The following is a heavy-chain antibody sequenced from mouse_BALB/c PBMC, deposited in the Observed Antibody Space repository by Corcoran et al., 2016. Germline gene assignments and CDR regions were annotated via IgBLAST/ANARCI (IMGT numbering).Heavy chain of an antibody. CDR1: GYTFSSYW. CDR2: ILPGSGST. Sequence: QVQLQQSGAELMKPGASVKISCKATGYTFSSYWIEWVKQRLGHGLEWIGEILPGSGSTNYKEKFKGKATFTADTSSNTAYMQLSSLTSEDSAVYYWARKTTTTYFDVWGAGTTVTVSS. V-gene: IGHV1-9*01. CDR3: ARKTTTTYFDV. D-gene: IGHD1-2*01. J-gene: IGHJ1*01.